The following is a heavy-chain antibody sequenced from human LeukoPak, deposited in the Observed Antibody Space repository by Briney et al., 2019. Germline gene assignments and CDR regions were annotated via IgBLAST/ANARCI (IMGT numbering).Heavy chain of an antibody. V-gene: IGHV4-34*01. CDR1: GGSFSGYY. D-gene: IGHD4-17*01. CDR2: INHSGST. CDR3: ARGTTATPMVY. J-gene: IGHJ4*02. Sequence: SETLSLTCAVYGGSFSGYYWSWIRQPPGKGLEWIGEINHSGSTNYNPSLKSRVNISVDTSKNQFSLKLSSVTAADTAVYYCARGTTATPMVYWGQGTLVTVSS.